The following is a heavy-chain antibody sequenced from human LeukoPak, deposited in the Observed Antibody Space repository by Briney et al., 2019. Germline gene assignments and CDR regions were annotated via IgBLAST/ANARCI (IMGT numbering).Heavy chain of an antibody. CDR3: ARSRYDGSGYYGIIDY. J-gene: IGHJ4*02. Sequence: GGSLRLSCAASGFTFSNYNMDWVRQAPGKGLEWVSSISRSSIYIYYADSMKGRFTTSRDNAKNSLYLQMNSLRGEDTAVYYCARSRYDGSGYYGIIDYWGQGTLVTVSS. D-gene: IGHD3-22*01. CDR1: GFTFSNYN. CDR2: ISRSSIYI. V-gene: IGHV3-21*01.